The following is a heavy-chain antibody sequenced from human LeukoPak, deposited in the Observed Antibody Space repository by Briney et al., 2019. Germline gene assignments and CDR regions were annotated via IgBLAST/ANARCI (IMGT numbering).Heavy chain of an antibody. CDR2: ISYDGSNK. CDR3: AKDLDY. V-gene: IGHV3-30*18. Sequence: PGGSLRLSCAASGFTFSSYGMHWVRQAPGKGLEWVAVISYDGSNKYYADSMKGRFTISRDNSKNTLYLQMNSLRAEDTAVYYCAKDLDYWGQGTLVTVSS. CDR1: GFTFSSYG. J-gene: IGHJ4*02.